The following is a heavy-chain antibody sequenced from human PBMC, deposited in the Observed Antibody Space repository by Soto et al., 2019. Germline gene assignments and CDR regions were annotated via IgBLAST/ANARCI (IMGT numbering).Heavy chain of an antibody. V-gene: IGHV4-31*03. J-gene: IGHJ4*02. D-gene: IGHD3-22*01. CDR2: ISYSASS. Sequence: SETLSLTCNVSGGSISSGGYYWNWIRQVPGRGLEWIGYISYSASSFYNPSLESRVSVSIDTSGNQFSLKLSSMTAADTAVYFCARAHTYYSDISAYSKQSFHFDSWGQGTLVTVSS. CDR3: ARAHTYYSDISAYSKQSFHFDS. CDR1: GGSISSGGYY.